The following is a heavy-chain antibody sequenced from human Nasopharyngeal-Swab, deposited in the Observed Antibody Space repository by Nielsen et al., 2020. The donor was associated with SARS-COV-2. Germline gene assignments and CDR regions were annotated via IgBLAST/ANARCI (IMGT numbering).Heavy chain of an antibody. D-gene: IGHD3-10*01. CDR1: GFSLSNARMG. CDR2: IFSNDEK. Sequence: SGPTLVKPTETLTLTCTVSGFSLSNARMGVSWILQPPGKALEWLAHIFSNDEKSYSTSLKSRLTISKDTSKSQVVLTMTNMDPVDTATYYCARILIMVRGVIITENYWYFDLWGRGTLVTVSS. CDR3: ARILIMVRGVIITENYWYFDL. V-gene: IGHV2-26*01. J-gene: IGHJ2*01.